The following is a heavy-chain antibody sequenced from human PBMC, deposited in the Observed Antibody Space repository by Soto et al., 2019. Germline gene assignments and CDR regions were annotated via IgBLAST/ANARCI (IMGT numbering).Heavy chain of an antibody. Sequence: HPGGSLRLSCAASGFTFSSYWMNWVLQAPGKGLEWVANINQDGNEDNLLDSVKGRFTISRDNAKNSLFLQMNSLRVDDTAVYYCARTGDGHHDFLDYWGQGALVTVYS. J-gene: IGHJ4*02. D-gene: IGHD1-1*01. V-gene: IGHV3-7*01. CDR3: ARTGDGHHDFLDY. CDR1: GFTFSSYW. CDR2: INQDGNED.